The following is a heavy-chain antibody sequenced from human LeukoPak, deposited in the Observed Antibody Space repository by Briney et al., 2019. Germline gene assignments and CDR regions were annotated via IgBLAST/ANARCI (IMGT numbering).Heavy chain of an antibody. CDR1: GFTFSSYA. V-gene: IGHV3-23*01. CDR2: ISGSGGST. D-gene: IGHD2-2*01. J-gene: IGHJ5*02. Sequence: GGSLRLSCAASGFTFSSYAMSWVRQAPGKGLEWVSAISGSGGSTYYADSVKGRFTISRDNSKNTLYLQMNSLRAEDTAVYYCAKDQCSSTSCYHGWFDPWGQGTLVTASS. CDR3: AKDQCSSTSCYHGWFDP.